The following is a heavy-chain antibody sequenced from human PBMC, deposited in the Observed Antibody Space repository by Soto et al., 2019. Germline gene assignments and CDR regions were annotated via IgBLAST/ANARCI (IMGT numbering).Heavy chain of an antibody. V-gene: IGHV3-30*18. J-gene: IGHJ4*02. CDR1: GFTFSSYG. Sequence: QVQLVESGGGVVQPGRSPRLSCAASGFTFSSYGMHWVRQAPGKGLEWVAVISYDGSNKYYADSVKGRFTISRDNSKNTLYLQMNSLRAEDTAVYYCAKVLGLLWFGESGAFDYWGQGTLVTVSS. D-gene: IGHD3-10*01. CDR2: ISYDGSNK. CDR3: AKVLGLLWFGESGAFDY.